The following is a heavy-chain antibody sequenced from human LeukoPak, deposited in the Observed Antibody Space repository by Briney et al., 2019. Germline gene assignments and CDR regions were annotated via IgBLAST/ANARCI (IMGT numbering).Heavy chain of an antibody. J-gene: IGHJ4*02. V-gene: IGHV3-53*01. D-gene: IGHD3-16*02. Sequence: QTGGSLRLSCAASGFTVSSNYMSWVRQAPGKGLEWVSVIYSGGSTYYADSVKGRFTISRDNSKNTLYLQMNSLRAEDTAVYYCARATNIMITFGGVIEPFDYWGQGTLVTVSS. CDR1: GFTVSSNY. CDR3: ARATNIMITFGGVIEPFDY. CDR2: IYSGGST.